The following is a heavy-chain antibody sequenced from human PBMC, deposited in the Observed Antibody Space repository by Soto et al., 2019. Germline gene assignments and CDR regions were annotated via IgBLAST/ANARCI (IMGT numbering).Heavy chain of an antibody. CDR3: ARHPNVYCSGGSCPIDY. D-gene: IGHD2-15*01. Sequence: SETLSLTCTVSGGSISSYYWSWIRQPPGKGLEWIGYIYYSGSTNYNPSLKSRVTISVDTSKNQFSLKLSSVTAADTAVYYCARHPNVYCSGGSCPIDYRGQGTLVTVSS. J-gene: IGHJ4*02. V-gene: IGHV4-59*08. CDR2: IYYSGST. CDR1: GGSISSYY.